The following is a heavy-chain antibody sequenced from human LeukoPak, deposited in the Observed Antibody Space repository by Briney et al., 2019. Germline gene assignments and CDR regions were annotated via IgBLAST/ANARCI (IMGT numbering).Heavy chain of an antibody. V-gene: IGHV3-20*04. Sequence: GGSLRLSCAASGFTFDDYGMSWVRQAPGKGLEWVSGINWNGGSTGYADSVKGRFTISRDNSKNTLYLQMNSLRAEDTAVYYCAKKEGKYSSGWYCLDYWGQGTLVTVSS. CDR1: GFTFDDYG. J-gene: IGHJ4*02. D-gene: IGHD6-19*01. CDR2: INWNGGST. CDR3: AKKEGKYSSGWYCLDY.